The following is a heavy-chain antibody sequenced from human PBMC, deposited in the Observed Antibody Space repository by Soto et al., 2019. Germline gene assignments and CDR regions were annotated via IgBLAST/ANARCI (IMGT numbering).Heavy chain of an antibody. CDR2: ISGSGGST. D-gene: IGHD6-13*01. J-gene: IGHJ4*02. CDR1: GFTFRSYA. CDR3: VKDSDHSSSWYDFDY. V-gene: IGHV3-23*01. Sequence: GGSLILSCAASGFTFRSYAMSWVRQAPGKGLEWASVISGSGGSTHYADSVKGRFTISRDNSKNTLYLQMNSLRAEDTAVYYCVKDSDHSSSWYDFDYWGQGTLVTVSS.